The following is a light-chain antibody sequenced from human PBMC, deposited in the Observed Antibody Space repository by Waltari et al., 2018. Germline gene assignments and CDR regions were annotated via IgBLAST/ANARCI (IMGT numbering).Light chain of an antibody. CDR1: SGDVGDYNY. CDR2: DVS. Sequence: QSALTQPRSVSGSPGQSVTISCTGTSGDVGDYNYVSWYQEQPGKAPRLTIYDVSERPAGAPDRFSASKSGNTASLAISGLQAEDEGSYHCCSRAGSSVVFGGGTKLTVL. V-gene: IGLV2-11*01. CDR3: CSRAGSSVV. J-gene: IGLJ2*01.